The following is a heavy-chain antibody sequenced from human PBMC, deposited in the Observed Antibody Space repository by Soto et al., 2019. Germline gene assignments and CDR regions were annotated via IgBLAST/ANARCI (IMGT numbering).Heavy chain of an antibody. Sequence: SETLSLTCTVSGGSISSGGYYWSWIRQHPGKGLEWIGYIYYSGSTYYNPSLKSRVTISVDTSKNQFSLKLSSVTAADTAVYYCASSGTYDYVWGSYRYTGNNYYYGTDVWGQGTTVTVSS. J-gene: IGHJ6*02. CDR2: IYYSGST. CDR3: ASSGTYDYVWGSYRYTGNNYYYGTDV. CDR1: GGSISSGGYY. V-gene: IGHV4-31*03. D-gene: IGHD3-16*02.